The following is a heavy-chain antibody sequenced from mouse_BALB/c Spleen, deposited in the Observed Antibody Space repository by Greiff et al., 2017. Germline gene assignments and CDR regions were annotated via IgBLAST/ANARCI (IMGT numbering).Heavy chain of an antibody. CDR3: ATYGYDAWFAY. J-gene: IGHJ3*01. CDR1: GFTIKDTY. D-gene: IGHD2-2*01. Sequence: EVQLQQSGAELVKPGASVKLSCTASGFTIKDTYMHWVQQRPEQGLEWIGRIDPANGNTKYDPKFQGKATITADTSSNTAYLQLSSLTSEDTAVYYCATYGYDAWFAYWGQGTLVTVSA. CDR2: IDPANGNT. V-gene: IGHV14-3*02.